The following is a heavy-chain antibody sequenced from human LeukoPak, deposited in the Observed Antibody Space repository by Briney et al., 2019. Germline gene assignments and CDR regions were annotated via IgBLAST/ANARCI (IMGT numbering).Heavy chain of an antibody. D-gene: IGHD3-22*01. Sequence: PGGSLRLSCAASGFTFSSYAMSWVRQAPGKGLEWVSIISGSGGSTYYADSVKGRFTISRDNSKNTLYLQMNNLRAEDTAVYYCAKIPYNYDNSGRYYFDYWGQGILVTVSS. CDR2: ISGSGGST. CDR3: AKIPYNYDNSGRYYFDY. V-gene: IGHV3-23*01. CDR1: GFTFSSYA. J-gene: IGHJ4*02.